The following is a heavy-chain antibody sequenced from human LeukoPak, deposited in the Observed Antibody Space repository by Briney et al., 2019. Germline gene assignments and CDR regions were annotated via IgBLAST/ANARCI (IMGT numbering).Heavy chain of an antibody. CDR3: ARHSLIAASGTSGY. CDR1: GGSISSGDYY. V-gene: IGHV4-39*01. CDR2: SYYSGNT. D-gene: IGHD6-13*01. J-gene: IGHJ4*02. Sequence: PSQTLSLTCTVSGGSISSGDYYWSWIRQPPGKGLEWIGSSYYSGNTYYNPSLKSRVTLSIDTSKNQFSLKLSSVTAADTAVYYCARHSLIAASGTSGYWGQGTLVTVSS.